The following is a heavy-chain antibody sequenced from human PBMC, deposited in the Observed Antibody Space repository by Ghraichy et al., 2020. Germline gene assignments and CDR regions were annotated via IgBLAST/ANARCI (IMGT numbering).Heavy chain of an antibody. Sequence: SGPTLVKPTQTLTLTCTFSGFSLSTSGVGVGWIRQPPGKALEWLTFIYWDDDKRYSPSLKSRLTITKDTSKNQVILTMANMDPVDTATYYCAHSLGQWMLTPHPSDYWGQGTLVTVSS. D-gene: IGHD3-16*01. CDR1: GFSLSTSGVG. CDR3: AHSLGQWMLTPHPSDY. CDR2: IYWDDDK. J-gene: IGHJ4*02. V-gene: IGHV2-5*02.